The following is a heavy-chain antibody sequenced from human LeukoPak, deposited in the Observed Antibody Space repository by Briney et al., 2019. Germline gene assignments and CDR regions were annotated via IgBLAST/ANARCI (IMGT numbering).Heavy chain of an antibody. Sequence: SESLSLTCLVYGGSLSGYNWGWIRQPPRKRLEWNGEINHSGSPNYKPSLKSRVTISVVTSKNQFSLKLPSVTAADTAVYYCARGGRGYDILTGYREVGDAFDIWGQGTMVTVSS. J-gene: IGHJ3*02. D-gene: IGHD3-9*01. CDR2: INHSGSP. CDR3: ARGGRGYDILTGYREVGDAFDI. V-gene: IGHV4-34*01. CDR1: GGSLSGYN.